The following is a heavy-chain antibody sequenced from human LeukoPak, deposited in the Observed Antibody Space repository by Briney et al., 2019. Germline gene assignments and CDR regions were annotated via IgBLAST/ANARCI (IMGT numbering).Heavy chain of an antibody. CDR3: ARSLIAVAGFDY. V-gene: IGHV1-46*01. CDR1: GNTFTSYY. CDR2: INPSGGST. J-gene: IGHJ4*01. D-gene: IGHD6-19*01. Sequence: GASVKVSCKASGNTFTSYYMHWVRQAPGQGLEWMGIINPSGGSTSYAQKFQGRVTMTRDTSTSTVYMELSSLRSEDTAVYYCARSLIAVAGFDYWGQEPWSPSPQ.